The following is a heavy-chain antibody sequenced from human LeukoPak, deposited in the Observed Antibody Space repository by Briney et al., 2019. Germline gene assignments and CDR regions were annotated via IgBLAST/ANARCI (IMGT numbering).Heavy chain of an antibody. J-gene: IGHJ2*01. Sequence: SETLSLTCTVSGGSISSYYWSWIRQPPGKGLEWIGYIYTSGSTNYNPSLKSRVTISVDTSKNQFSLKLSSVTAADTAVYYCARPAPEEWYFDLWGRGTLVTVSS. CDR2: IYTSGST. V-gene: IGHV4-4*09. CDR1: GGSISSYY. CDR3: ARPAPEEWYFDL.